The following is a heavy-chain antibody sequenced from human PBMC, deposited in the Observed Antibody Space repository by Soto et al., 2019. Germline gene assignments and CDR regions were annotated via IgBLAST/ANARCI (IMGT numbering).Heavy chain of an antibody. CDR1: GGTFSGYY. CDR3: ARVGPIGWFGELLYPARYYYYGMDV. CDR2: INHSGST. Sequence: SGSRSLTGAAYGGTFSGYYWSWIRKPPGKGLEWIGEINHSGSTNYHPSLKSRVTISVDTSKNQFSLKLSSVTAADTAVYYCARVGPIGWFGELLYPARYYYYGMDVLVQRTTVIVPS. D-gene: IGHD3-10*01. V-gene: IGHV4-34*01. J-gene: IGHJ6*02.